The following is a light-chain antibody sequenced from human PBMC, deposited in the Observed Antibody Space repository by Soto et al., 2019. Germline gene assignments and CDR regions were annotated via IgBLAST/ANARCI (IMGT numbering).Light chain of an antibody. CDR3: CSYTSSTTWV. J-gene: IGLJ3*02. V-gene: IGLV2-14*03. CDR2: NVI. Sequence: QSVLTQPASVSGSPGQSITISCTGTSSDVGGYNYVSWYQQHPGKAPKLILYNVINRPSGISSRFSGSKSGNTASLTVSGLQAEDEADYYCCSYTSSTTWVLGGGTQLTVL. CDR1: SSDVGGYNY.